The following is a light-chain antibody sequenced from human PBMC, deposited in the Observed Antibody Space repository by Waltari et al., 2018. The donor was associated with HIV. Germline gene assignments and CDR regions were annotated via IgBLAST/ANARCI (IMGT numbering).Light chain of an antibody. CDR1: QSVSNY. CDR3: QQRSNWPPIT. J-gene: IGKJ5*01. V-gene: IGKV3-11*01. Sequence: LSLSPGERATLSCRASQSVSNYLAWYQQKPGQAPRLLIYDASNRATGIPARFSGSGSGTDFTLTISSLDPEDFAVYYCQQRSNWPPITFGQGTRLEIK. CDR2: DAS.